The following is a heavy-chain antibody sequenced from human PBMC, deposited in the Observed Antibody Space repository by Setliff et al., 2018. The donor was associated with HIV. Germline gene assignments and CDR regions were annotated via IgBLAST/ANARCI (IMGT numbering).Heavy chain of an antibody. V-gene: IGHV4-39*01. CDR2: FHYNGDS. CDR1: GDSVNDRSYF. Sequence: PSETLSLTCTVSGDSVNDRSYFWGWIRQPPGKGLEWIGTFHYNGDSRYNPSLKSRVTISVDTSKNQFSLNLNSVTAADTAVYYCAITDQRLRGWFDPWGRGTLVTVSS. CDR3: AITDQRLRGWFDP. J-gene: IGHJ5*02. D-gene: IGHD4-17*01.